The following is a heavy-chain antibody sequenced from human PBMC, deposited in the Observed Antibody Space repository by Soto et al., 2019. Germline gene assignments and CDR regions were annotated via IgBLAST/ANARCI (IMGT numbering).Heavy chain of an antibody. J-gene: IGHJ4*02. V-gene: IGHV3-48*02. D-gene: IGHD6-19*01. CDR1: GFTFITYS. CDR3: ARENIAVAGIDY. CDR2: ISVSTGTI. Sequence: PGGSLRLSCAASGFTFITYSMNWVRQAPGKGLEWVSYISVSTGTIYYADSVKGRFTLSRDNARNSLYLQMDSLRDEDTAVYYCARENIAVAGIDYWGQGTLVTVSS.